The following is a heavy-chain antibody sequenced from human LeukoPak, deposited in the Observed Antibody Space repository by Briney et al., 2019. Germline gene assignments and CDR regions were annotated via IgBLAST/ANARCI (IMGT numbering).Heavy chain of an antibody. CDR3: ARLLAGCPGGRCRAHFDY. D-gene: IGHD2-15*01. V-gene: IGHV4-59*01. CDR1: GDSINSNY. J-gene: IGHJ4*02. CDR2: IYYGGST. Sequence: SETLSLTCSVSGDSINSNYWSWLRPPPGQGLEWIGCIYYGGSTNYHPSLPRRVSMSVVRSKNDFSLNLSSVTAADTAVYHCARLLAGCPGGRCRAHFDYWGQGTLVTVSS.